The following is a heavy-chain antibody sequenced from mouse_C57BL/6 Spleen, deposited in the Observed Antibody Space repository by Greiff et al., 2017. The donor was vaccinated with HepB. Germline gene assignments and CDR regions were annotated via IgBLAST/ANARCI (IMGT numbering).Heavy chain of an antibody. CDR3: ARIGGYYLYWYFDV. J-gene: IGHJ1*03. CDR2: IYPGSGST. Sequence: VQLQQPGAELVKPGASVKMSCKASGYTFTSYWITWVKQRPGQGLEWIGDIYPGSGSTNYNEKFKSKATLTVDTSSSTAYMQLSSLTSEDSAVYYCARIGGYYLYWYFDVWGTGTTVTVSS. D-gene: IGHD2-3*01. V-gene: IGHV1-55*01. CDR1: GYTFTSYW.